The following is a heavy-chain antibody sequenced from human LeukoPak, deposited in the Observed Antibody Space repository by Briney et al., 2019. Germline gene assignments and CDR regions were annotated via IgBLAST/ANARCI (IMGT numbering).Heavy chain of an antibody. CDR2: IYYSGNT. CDR1: GGSISSFY. CDR3: ARGLKNMDV. V-gene: IGHV4-59*01. Sequence: SETLSLTCTVSGGSISSFYWSWIRQPPGKGLEWIGSIYYSGNTNYNPSLKSRVTISIDTSKNQFSLRLNSVTAADTAVYFCARGLKNMDVWGKGTTVTVSS. J-gene: IGHJ6*03. D-gene: IGHD5/OR15-5a*01.